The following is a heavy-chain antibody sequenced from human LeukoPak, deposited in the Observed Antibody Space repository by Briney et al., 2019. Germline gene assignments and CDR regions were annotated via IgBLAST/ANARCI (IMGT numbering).Heavy chain of an antibody. CDR2: INHSGST. V-gene: IGHV4-34*01. J-gene: IGHJ4*02. CDR1: GGSFSGYY. CDR3: ARGTLKSPTRPRDY. Sequence: SEPLFLTCAVYGGSFSGYYWLWSRQPPGKGLGGIGEINHSGSTNYNPSPKSRVTISVDTCKNQFSLKLTSVTAADTAVYYCARGTLKSPTRPRDYWGQGNLVTVSS.